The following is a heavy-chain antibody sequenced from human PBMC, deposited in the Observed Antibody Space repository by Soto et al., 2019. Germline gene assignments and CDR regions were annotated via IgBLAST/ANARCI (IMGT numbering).Heavy chain of an antibody. V-gene: IGHV4-59*01. J-gene: IGHJ4*02. Sequence: KPSETLSLTCSVSAGAISSSYWSGIRQSPGKGLEWRGYVYYTGSTNYSPSLRSRVSTSVDTSSNDFSLRLGTVTAADPAAFFCARSAGGPGPRIDYCRQGTQVTVSS. CDR2: VYYTGST. CDR1: AGAISSSY. D-gene: IGHD2-8*02. CDR3: ARSAGGPGPRIDY.